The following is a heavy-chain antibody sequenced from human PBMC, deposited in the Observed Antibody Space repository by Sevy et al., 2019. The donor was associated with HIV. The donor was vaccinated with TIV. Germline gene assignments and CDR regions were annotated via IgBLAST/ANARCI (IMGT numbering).Heavy chain of an antibody. J-gene: IGHJ6*02. D-gene: IGHD3-10*01. Sequence: ASVKVSCESSGYTFTNYGISWVRQAPGQGLEWMGWVSAYNDNTNYAQKLQGRVTMTTDTSTSTAYMELRSLRSDDTAVYYCARDSIPMVQGVIITPYYYGMDVWGQGTTVTVSS. CDR3: ARDSIPMVQGVIITPYYYGMDV. V-gene: IGHV1-18*01. CDR1: GYTFTNYG. CDR2: VSAYNDNT.